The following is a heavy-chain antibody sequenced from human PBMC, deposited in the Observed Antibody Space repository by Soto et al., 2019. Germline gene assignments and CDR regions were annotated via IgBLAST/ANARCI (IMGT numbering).Heavy chain of an antibody. CDR3: ARVRLNGHNWFDP. CDR2: MNPNSGNT. J-gene: IGHJ5*02. Sequence: QVQLVQSGAEVKKPGASVKVSCKASGYTFTSYDINWVRQATGQGLEWMGWMNPNSGNTGYAQKFQGRVTMTMNTSITTAYLELSSLRSEDTAVYYCARVRLNGHNWFDPWGQGTLVTVSS. CDR1: GYTFTSYD. V-gene: IGHV1-8*01. D-gene: IGHD4-17*01.